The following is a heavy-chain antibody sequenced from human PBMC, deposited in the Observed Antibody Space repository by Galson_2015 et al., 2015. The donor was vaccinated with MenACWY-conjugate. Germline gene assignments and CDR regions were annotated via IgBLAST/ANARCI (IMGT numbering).Heavy chain of an antibody. J-gene: IGHJ6*03. Sequence: SLRLSCAATSFTVSSNYVAWVRQAPGKGLECVSVIYSGGSTYSTDSVKARYTVSRDSPKKTVHLQWDNLRVENTAVYYCARAISLRGSGNFPPDYMDVWGKGTTITVSS. CDR1: SFTVSSNY. V-gene: IGHV3-53*05. CDR2: IYSGGST. D-gene: IGHD3-10*01. CDR3: ARAISLRGSGNFPPDYMDV.